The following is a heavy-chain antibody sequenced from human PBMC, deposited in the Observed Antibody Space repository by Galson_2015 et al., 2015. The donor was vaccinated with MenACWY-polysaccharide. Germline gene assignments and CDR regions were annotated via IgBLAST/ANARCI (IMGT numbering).Heavy chain of an antibody. V-gene: IGHV4-38-2*02. CDR3: AREFTY. Sequence: SETLSLTCAVSDYSIRSGYFWGWIRQPPGKGLEWIASIFHSGTTYYNPSLKSRVTISVDTSKNQFSLKLSSVTAADTAVYYCAREFTYWGQGTLVTVSS. CDR1: DYSIRSGYF. J-gene: IGHJ4*02. CDR2: IFHSGTT.